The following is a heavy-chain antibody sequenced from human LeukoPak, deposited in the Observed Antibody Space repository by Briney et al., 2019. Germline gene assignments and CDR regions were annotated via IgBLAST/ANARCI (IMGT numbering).Heavy chain of an antibody. J-gene: IGHJ5*02. CDR2: IYYSGYT. CDR3: ATSIHSSGWYGGRNWFDP. V-gene: IGHV4-59*01. Sequence: SETLSLTCTVSGGSISSYYWSWIRQPPGKGLKWIGNIYYSGYTTYSPSLRSRVTISVDTSKNQFSLKLSSVTAADTAVYYCATSIHSSGWYGGRNWFDPWGQGTLVTVSS. CDR1: GGSISSYY. D-gene: IGHD6-19*01.